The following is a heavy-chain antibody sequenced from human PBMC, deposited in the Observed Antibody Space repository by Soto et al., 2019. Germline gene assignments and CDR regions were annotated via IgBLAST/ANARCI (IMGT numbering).Heavy chain of an antibody. CDR3: ARDAQLAAAGYYYYYYGMDV. V-gene: IGHV1-2*04. D-gene: IGHD6-13*01. Sequence: GASVKVSCKASGGTFSSYAISWVRQAPGQGLEWMGGIIPNIGTTNYAQKLQGWVMMTRDTSISTSFMELSRLRSDDTAVYYCARDAQLAAAGYYYYYYGMDVWGQGTTVTVSS. CDR1: GGTFSSYA. CDR2: IIPNIGTT. J-gene: IGHJ6*02.